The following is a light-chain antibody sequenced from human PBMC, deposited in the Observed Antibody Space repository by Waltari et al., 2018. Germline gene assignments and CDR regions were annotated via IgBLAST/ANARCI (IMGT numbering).Light chain of an antibody. CDR3: CSYAGKYTFV. CDR2: EFT. V-gene: IGLV2-8*01. CDR1: SSDVGAYNS. J-gene: IGLJ2*01. Sequence: QSALTQPPSASGSPGQSVTISCTGTSSDVGAYNSVSWYQLHPGKAPKSLIYEFTKRPSGVPDRFSGSKSGNTASLTISGLQSADEGDYYCCSYAGKYTFVFGGGTKLTV.